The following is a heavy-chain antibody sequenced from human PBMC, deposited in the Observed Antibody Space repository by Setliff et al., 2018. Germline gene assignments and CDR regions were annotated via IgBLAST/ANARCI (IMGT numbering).Heavy chain of an antibody. J-gene: IGHJ4*02. V-gene: IGHV5-51*01. CDR3: ARSRRWSGWYYFDY. CDR2: IYPDDSDT. CDR1: GYSFTSYW. Sequence: GESLKISCKGSGYSFTSYWIGWVRQMPGKGLEWMGMIYPDDSDTKYHPSFQGQVTISADKSISTSYLQWSSLKASDTAMYSCARSRRWSGWYYFDYWGQGTLVTVSS. D-gene: IGHD6-19*01.